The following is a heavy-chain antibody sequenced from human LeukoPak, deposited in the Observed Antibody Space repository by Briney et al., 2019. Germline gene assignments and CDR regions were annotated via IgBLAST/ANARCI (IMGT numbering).Heavy chain of an antibody. D-gene: IGHD1-26*01. CDR1: GFTFSGYW. J-gene: IGHJ4*02. V-gene: IGHV3-74*01. CDR2: INSDVSST. Sequence: PGGSLRLSCAASGFTFSGYWMHWVRQAPGKGLVWVSRINSDVSSTSYADSVKGRFTISRDNAKNTLYLQTNSLRAEDTAVYYCARGGPRGSYFDYWGLGTLVTVSS. CDR3: ARGGPRGSYFDY.